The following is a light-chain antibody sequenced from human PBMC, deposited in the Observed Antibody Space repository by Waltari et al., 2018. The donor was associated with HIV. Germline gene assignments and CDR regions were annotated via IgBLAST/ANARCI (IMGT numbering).Light chain of an antibody. CDR3: QQYASSPT. J-gene: IGKJ1*01. Sequence: EIVLTQSPGNLSLSPGEKATLSCRASQSVSSTYLAWYQQKPGQAPRLLIYGASSRATGIPDRFSGSGSGTDFTLTISRLEPEDFAVYYCQQYASSPTFGQGTKVEIK. V-gene: IGKV3-20*01. CDR1: QSVSSTY. CDR2: GAS.